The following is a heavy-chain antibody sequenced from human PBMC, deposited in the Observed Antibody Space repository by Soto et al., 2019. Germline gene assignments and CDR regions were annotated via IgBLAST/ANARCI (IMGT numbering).Heavy chain of an antibody. CDR2: IWYDGSNK. CDR3: VREGRGYYGWFDP. D-gene: IGHD3-22*01. CDR1: GFTFSNYG. Sequence: QVQLVESGGGVVQPGRSLRLSCAASGFTFSNYGMHWVRQAPGKGLEWVAVIWYDGSNKYYADSVKGRFTISRDNSKNTLYLQRNSLRAEDTAVYYCVREGRGYYGWFDPWGQGTLVTVSS. V-gene: IGHV3-33*01. J-gene: IGHJ5*02.